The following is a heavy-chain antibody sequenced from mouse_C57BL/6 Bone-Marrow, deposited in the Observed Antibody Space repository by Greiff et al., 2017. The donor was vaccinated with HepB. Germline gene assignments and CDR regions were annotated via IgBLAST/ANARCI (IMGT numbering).Heavy chain of an antibody. J-gene: IGHJ2*01. D-gene: IGHD2-14*01. CDR1: GYAFTNYL. Sequence: VKLQQSGAELVRPGPSVKVSCKASGYAFTNYLIEWVKQRPGQGLEWIGVINPGSGGTNYNEKFKGKATLTADKSSSTAYMQLSSLTSEDSAVYFCARCGVLRYFDYWGQGTTLTVSS. V-gene: IGHV1-54*01. CDR3: ARCGVLRYFDY. CDR2: INPGSGGT.